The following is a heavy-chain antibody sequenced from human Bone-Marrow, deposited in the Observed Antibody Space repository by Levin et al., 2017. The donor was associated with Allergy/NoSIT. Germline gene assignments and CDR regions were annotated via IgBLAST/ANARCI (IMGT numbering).Heavy chain of an antibody. CDR1: GFTFSSYA. CDR2: ISGSGGST. V-gene: IGHV3-23*01. D-gene: IGHD6-13*01. J-gene: IGHJ4*02. CDR3: AKGEAVRGLIAGNDY. Sequence: GGSLRLSCAASGFTFSSYAMSWVRQAPGKGLEWVSAISGSGGSTYYADSVKGRFTISRDNSKNTLYLQMNSLRAEDTAVYYCAKGEAVRGLIAGNDYWGQGTLVTVSS.